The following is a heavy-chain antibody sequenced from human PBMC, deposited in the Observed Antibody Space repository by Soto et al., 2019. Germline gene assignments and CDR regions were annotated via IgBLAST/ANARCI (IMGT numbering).Heavy chain of an antibody. CDR3: ARDDSGWDY. V-gene: IGHV3-48*03. D-gene: IGHD5-12*01. CDR2: ISRGGGTI. CDR1: VFTFISYE. J-gene: IGHJ4*02. Sequence: GWSLRLSCASSVFTFISYEMNWVRQAPGKGLEWVSYISRGGGTIYYADSVKGRFTVSRDNAKNSLYLQMNSLRVEDTAVYYCARDDSGWDYWGQGTLVTVS.